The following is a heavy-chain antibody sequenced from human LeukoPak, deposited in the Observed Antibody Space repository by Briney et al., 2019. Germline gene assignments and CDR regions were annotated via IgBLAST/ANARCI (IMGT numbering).Heavy chain of an antibody. D-gene: IGHD1-26*01. J-gene: IGHJ6*03. CDR3: ARSVGASPYGYMDV. CDR1: GGTFSSYA. CDR2: IIPIFGTA. V-gene: IGHV1-69*05. Sequence: ASVKVSCKASGGTFSSYAISWVRQAPGQGLEWMGGIIPIFGTANYAQKFQGRVTITTDESTSTAYMELSSLRSEDTAVYYCARSVGASPYGYMDVWGKGTTVTVSS.